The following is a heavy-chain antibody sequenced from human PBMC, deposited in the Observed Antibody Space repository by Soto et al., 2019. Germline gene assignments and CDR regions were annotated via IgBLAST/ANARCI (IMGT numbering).Heavy chain of an antibody. D-gene: IGHD2-8*01. J-gene: IGHJ4*02. V-gene: IGHV3-23*01. CDR1: QFTFSTFA. Sequence: EVQLLESGGGLVQPGGSLRLSCAASQFTFSTFAMSWVRQAPGKGLEWVSFISEAGGSTHYADSVKGRFTISRDNSKNTLKLQMNSMRAEDTALYHCVKGGCMDFWGQGALVTVSS. CDR2: ISEAGGST. CDR3: VKGGCMDF.